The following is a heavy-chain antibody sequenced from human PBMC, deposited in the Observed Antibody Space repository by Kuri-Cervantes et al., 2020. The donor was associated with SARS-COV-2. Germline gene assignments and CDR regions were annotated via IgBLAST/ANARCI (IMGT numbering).Heavy chain of an antibody. J-gene: IGHJ3*02. D-gene: IGHD1-26*01. CDR2: ISGSGGFT. CDR1: GFSFYNYV. V-gene: IGHV3-23*01. CDR3: ARDREWELLHAGAFDI. Sequence: GESLKISCAASGFSFYNYVMSWVRQAPGKGLEWVSGISGSGGFTYYADSVKGRFTISRDNSKNTLFLQMNSLRAENTAVYYCARDREWELLHAGAFDIWGQGTMVTDSS.